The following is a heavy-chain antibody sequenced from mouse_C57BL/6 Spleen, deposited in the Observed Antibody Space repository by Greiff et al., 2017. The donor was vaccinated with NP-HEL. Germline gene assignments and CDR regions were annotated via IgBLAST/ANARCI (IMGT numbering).Heavy chain of an antibody. CDR1: GYTFTSYW. CDR3: ARDSSGGGTWFAY. V-gene: IGHV1-64*01. CDR2: IHPNSGST. J-gene: IGHJ3*01. Sequence: QVQLQQSGAELVKPGASVKLSCKASGYTFTSYWMHWVKQRPGQGLEWIGMIHPNSGSTNYNEKFKSKATLTVDKSSSTAYMQLSSLTSEDSAVYYCARDSSGGGTWFAYWGQGTLVTVSA. D-gene: IGHD3-2*02.